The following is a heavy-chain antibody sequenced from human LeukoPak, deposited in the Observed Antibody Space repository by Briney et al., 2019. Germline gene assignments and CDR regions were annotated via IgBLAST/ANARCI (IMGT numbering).Heavy chain of an antibody. CDR2: ISAYNGNT. CDR1: GYTFTSYG. Sequence: ASVKVSCKASGYTFTSYGISWVRQAPGQGLEWMGWISAYNGNTNYAQKFQGRVTMTEDTSTDTAYMELSSLRSEDTAVYYCARGEDDYGDYGLNYWGQGTLVTVSS. CDR3: ARGEDDYGDYGLNY. J-gene: IGHJ4*02. D-gene: IGHD4-17*01. V-gene: IGHV1-18*01.